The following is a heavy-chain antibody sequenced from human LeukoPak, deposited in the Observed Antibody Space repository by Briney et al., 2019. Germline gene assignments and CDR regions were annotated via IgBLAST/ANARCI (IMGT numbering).Heavy chain of an antibody. CDR2: IYYSGST. V-gene: IGHV4-59*08. Sequence: PSETLSLTCTVSGGSISSYYWSWIRQPPGKGLEWIGYIYYSGSTNYNPSLKSRVTISVDTSKNQFSLELSSVTAADTAVYYCARLSYYSFWFDPWGQGTLVTVSS. CDR1: GGSISSYY. J-gene: IGHJ5*02. CDR3: ARLSYYSFWFDP. D-gene: IGHD3-10*01.